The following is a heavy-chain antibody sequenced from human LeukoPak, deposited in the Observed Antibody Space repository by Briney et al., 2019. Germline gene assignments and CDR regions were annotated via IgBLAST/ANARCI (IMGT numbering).Heavy chain of an antibody. D-gene: IGHD5-12*01. CDR2: ISSSSSYT. J-gene: IGHJ4*02. V-gene: IGHV3-11*06. Sequence: PGGSLRLSCAASGFTFSVYYMSWIRQAPGKGLEWVSYISSSSSYTNYADSMKGRFTISRDNAKNSLYLQMNSLRAEDTAVYYCAREIGYGIYFDYWGQGTLVTVSS. CDR3: AREIGYGIYFDY. CDR1: GFTFSVYY.